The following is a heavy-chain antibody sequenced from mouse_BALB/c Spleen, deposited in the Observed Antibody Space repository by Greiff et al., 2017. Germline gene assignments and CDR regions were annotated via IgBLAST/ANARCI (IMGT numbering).Heavy chain of an antibody. V-gene: IGHV1-5*01. J-gene: IGHJ2*01. CDR2: IYPGNSDT. CDR1: GYTFTSYW. CDR3: TRRGYYGSSYYFDY. D-gene: IGHD1-1*01. Sequence: VQLQQSGTVLARPGASVKMSCKASGYTFTSYWMHWVKQRPGQGLEWIGAIYPGNSDTSYNQKFKGKAKLTAVTSTSTAYMELSSLTNEDSAVYYCTRRGYYGSSYYFDYWGQGTTLTVSS.